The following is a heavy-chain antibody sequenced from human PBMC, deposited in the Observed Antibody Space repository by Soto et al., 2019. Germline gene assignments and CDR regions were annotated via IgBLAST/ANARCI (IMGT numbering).Heavy chain of an antibody. V-gene: IGHV3-64D*06. D-gene: IGHD2-15*01. Sequence: GGSLRLSCSASGFTFSNYAMHWVRQAPGKGLEYVSGIDSDGISTYYADSVKGRFTISRDNSKNTLYLQMNSLRADDTALYYCVKGDYCTGGSCHRDRYTFDHWGQGTLVTVSS. CDR1: GFTFSNYA. CDR3: VKGDYCTGGSCHRDRYTFDH. CDR2: IDSDGIST. J-gene: IGHJ4*02.